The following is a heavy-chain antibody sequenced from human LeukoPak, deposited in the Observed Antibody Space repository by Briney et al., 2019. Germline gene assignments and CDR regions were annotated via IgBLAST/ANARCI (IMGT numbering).Heavy chain of an antibody. CDR3: ARRIGSGWYDY. D-gene: IGHD6-19*01. V-gene: IGHV5-51*01. CDR2: INPGDSDT. Sequence: RPGESLKTSCKGSGYSFTSYWIGWVRQMPGKGLEWLGIINPGDSDTRYSPSFQGQVTISADKSISTANLQWSSLKASDTAMYYCARRIGSGWYDYWGQGTLVTVSS. CDR1: GYSFTSYW. J-gene: IGHJ4*02.